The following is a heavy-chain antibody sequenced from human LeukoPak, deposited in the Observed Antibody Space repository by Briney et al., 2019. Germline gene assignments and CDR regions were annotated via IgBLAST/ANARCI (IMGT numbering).Heavy chain of an antibody. CDR3: ARDSGYSSSWAFDY. J-gene: IGHJ4*02. V-gene: IGHV3-21*01. Sequence: PGGSLRLSCAASGFTFSNYTMNWVRQAPGKGLEWVSSIDSSSNFIYYADSVKGRFTISRDDAKNSLYLQMNSLRAEDTAVYYCARDSGYSSSWAFDYWGQGTLVTVSS. CDR1: GFTFSNYT. CDR2: IDSSSNFI. D-gene: IGHD6-13*01.